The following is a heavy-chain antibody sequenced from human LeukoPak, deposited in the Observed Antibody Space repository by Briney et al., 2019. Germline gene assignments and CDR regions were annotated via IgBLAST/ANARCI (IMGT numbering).Heavy chain of an antibody. CDR2: ISARGGST. D-gene: IGHD2/OR15-2a*01. Sequence: GGSLRLSCAASGSTFSNSGSTFSSYGMNWVRQAPGKGLEWVSGISARGGSTYYADSVKGRFTISRDNSNNTLYLQMNSLRAEDTALYYCATGTTNSAHWGQGTLVTVSS. CDR3: ATGTTNSAH. V-gene: IGHV3-23*01. J-gene: IGHJ4*02. CDR1: GSTFSNSGSTFSSYG.